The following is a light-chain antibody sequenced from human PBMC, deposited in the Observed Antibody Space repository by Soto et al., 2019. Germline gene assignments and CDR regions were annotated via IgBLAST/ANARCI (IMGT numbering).Light chain of an antibody. Sequence: DIQMTQSPSTLSASVGDRVTITCRASQTISSWLAWYQQKPGKAPKLLIYKASTLKSGVPSRFSGSGSGTEVTLTISSLQSEDFAVYYCQQYNNWLTWTFGQGTKVDIK. CDR3: QQYNNWLTWT. V-gene: IGKV1-5*03. CDR2: KAS. J-gene: IGKJ1*01. CDR1: QTISSW.